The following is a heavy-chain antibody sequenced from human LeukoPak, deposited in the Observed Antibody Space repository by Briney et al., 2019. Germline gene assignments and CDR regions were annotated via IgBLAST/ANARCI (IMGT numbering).Heavy chain of an antibody. Sequence: GGSLRLSCAASGFTFSAYWMHWVRQPPGKGLVWVSRIDSDGSDTNYADSVKGRFTTSRDNAKNTLYLQMNSLRAEDTAVCYCARDANWGFDAFDIWGQGTMVTVSS. J-gene: IGHJ3*02. CDR3: ARDANWGFDAFDI. V-gene: IGHV3-74*01. CDR2: IDSDGSDT. CDR1: GFTFSAYW. D-gene: IGHD7-27*01.